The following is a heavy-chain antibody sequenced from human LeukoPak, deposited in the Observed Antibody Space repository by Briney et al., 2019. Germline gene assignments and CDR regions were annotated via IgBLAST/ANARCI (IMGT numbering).Heavy chain of an antibody. J-gene: IGHJ4*02. Sequence: GGSLRLSCAASGFTFSSYGMHWVRQAPGKGLEWVAFIRYDGSNKYYADSVKGRFTISRDNSKNTLYLQLNSLTSEDTAVYFCARDPPGRRAYFDYWGQGTLVTVSS. CDR3: ARDPPGRRAYFDY. CDR2: IRYDGSNK. V-gene: IGHV3-30*02. CDR1: GFTFSSYG.